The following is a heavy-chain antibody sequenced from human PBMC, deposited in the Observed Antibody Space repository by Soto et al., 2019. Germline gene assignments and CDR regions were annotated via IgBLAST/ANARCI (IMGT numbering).Heavy chain of an antibody. CDR3: ARLADSSSWYFYYYGMDV. Sequence: ETLSLTFTVSGASISSSSYSWGWIRQPPGKGLEWIGSIYYSGSTYYNPSLKSRVTISVDTSKNQFSLKLSSVTAADTAVYYCARLADSSSWYFYYYGMDVWGQGTTVTVSS. D-gene: IGHD6-13*01. CDR2: IYYSGST. J-gene: IGHJ6*02. V-gene: IGHV4-39*01. CDR1: GASISSSSYS.